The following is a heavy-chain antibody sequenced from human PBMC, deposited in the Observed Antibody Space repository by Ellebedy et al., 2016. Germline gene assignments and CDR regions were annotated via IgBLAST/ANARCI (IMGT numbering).Heavy chain of an antibody. CDR2: ISYDGSNK. Sequence: GESLKISCAASGFTFSSYGMHWVRQAPGKGLEWVAVISYDGSNKYYADSVRGRFSISRDDSKNMLYLQMNDLRIEDTAVYYCRTELRWDSLGDEHWGQGTLVTVSS. J-gene: IGHJ1*01. D-gene: IGHD2-21*01. V-gene: IGHV3-30*03. CDR1: GFTFSSYG. CDR3: RTELRWDSLGDEH.